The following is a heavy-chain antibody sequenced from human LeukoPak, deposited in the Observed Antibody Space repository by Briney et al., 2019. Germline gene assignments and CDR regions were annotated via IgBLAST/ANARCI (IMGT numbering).Heavy chain of an antibody. V-gene: IGHV3-23*01. CDR2: ISGSGGST. D-gene: IGHD2-21*01. CDR1: GFTFSSYA. Sequence: QSGGSLRLSCAASGFTFSSYAMSWVRQAPGKGLEWVSLISGSGGSTYYADSVKGRFTISGDNSKNTLYLQMNSLRADDTAVYHCARDFQSSRLGIRIVVGYYFDCWGQGTLVTVSS. J-gene: IGHJ4*02. CDR3: ARDFQSSRLGIRIVVGYYFDC.